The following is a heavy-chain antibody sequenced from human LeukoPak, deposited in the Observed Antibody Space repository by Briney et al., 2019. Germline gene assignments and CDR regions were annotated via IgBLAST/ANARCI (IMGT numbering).Heavy chain of an antibody. Sequence: GSVKVSCKASGYTFTSYDINWVRQATGQGLEWMGWMNPNSGNTGYAQKFQGRVTMTRNTSISTAYMELSSLRSEDTAVYYCARGSLGYCTNGVCYAGRGFDYWGQGTLVTVSS. CDR3: ARGSLGYCTNGVCYAGRGFDY. D-gene: IGHD2-8*01. V-gene: IGHV1-8*01. CDR1: GYTFTSYD. J-gene: IGHJ4*02. CDR2: MNPNSGNT.